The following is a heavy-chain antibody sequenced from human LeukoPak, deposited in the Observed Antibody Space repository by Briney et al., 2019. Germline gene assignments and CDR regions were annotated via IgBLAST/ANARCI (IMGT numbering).Heavy chain of an antibody. J-gene: IGHJ4*02. V-gene: IGHV3-23*01. CDR3: AKGDCSGGDCYSGFDY. Sequence: GESLKISCAASGFTFSTYAMSWVRQAPGKGLEWVSAISGGGGGSTFYADSVQGRFTISRDNSKNTLYLQMNSLRAEDTAIYYCAKGDCSGGDCYSGFDYWGQGALVTVSS. CDR1: GFTFSTYA. CDR2: ISGGGGGST. D-gene: IGHD2-15*01.